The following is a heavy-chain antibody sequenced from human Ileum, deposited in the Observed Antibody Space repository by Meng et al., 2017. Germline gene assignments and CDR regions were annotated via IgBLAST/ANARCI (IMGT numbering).Heavy chain of an antibody. V-gene: IGHV4-30-4*01. Sequence: QVQLQESGPGLVKPSQTLSLTCSISGVSFSSDNYYWTWIRQTPGNVLEWIGLTYYNGSPFYNPSLRSRVTISVDTSQDQFSLKLTSVTAADTAVYYCARERRHYYGSGSFDYWGQGILVTVSS. CDR1: GVSFSSDNYY. CDR2: TYYNGSP. D-gene: IGHD3-10*01. CDR3: ARERRHYYGSGSFDY. J-gene: IGHJ4*02.